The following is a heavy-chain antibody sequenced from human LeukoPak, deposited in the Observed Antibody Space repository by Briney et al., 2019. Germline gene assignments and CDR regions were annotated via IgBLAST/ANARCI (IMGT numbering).Heavy chain of an antibody. Sequence: ASVKVSCKASGYTFTGYYMHWVRQAPGQGLEWMGWINPNSGGTNYAQKFQGRVTMTRETSISTAYMELSRLRSDDTAVYYCARRYYDILTGPRKYYYYYYMDVWGKGTTVTVSS. CDR1: GYTFTGYY. D-gene: IGHD3-9*01. CDR3: ARRYYDILTGPRKYYYYYYMDV. CDR2: INPNSGGT. V-gene: IGHV1-2*02. J-gene: IGHJ6*03.